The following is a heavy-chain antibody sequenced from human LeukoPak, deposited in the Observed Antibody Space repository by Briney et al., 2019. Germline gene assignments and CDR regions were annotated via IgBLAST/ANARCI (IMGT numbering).Heavy chain of an antibody. D-gene: IGHD5-12*01. CDR1: GFTFSSYW. V-gene: IGHV3-74*01. J-gene: IGHJ5*02. CDR3: ARGQFPVGTRFDP. CDR2: INSDGSST. Sequence: GSLRLSCAASGFTFSSYWMHWVRQAPGKGLVWVSRINSDGSSTNYADSVKGRFTISRDNAKNTLYLQMNSLRAEDTAVYYCARGQFPVGTRFDPWGQGTLVTVSS.